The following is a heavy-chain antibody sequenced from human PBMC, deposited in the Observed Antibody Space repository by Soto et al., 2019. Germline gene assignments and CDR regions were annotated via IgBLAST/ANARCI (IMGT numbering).Heavy chain of an antibody. V-gene: IGHV1-18*04. CDR1: GYSFSTNG. CDR3: ATDKGDFTFGP. D-gene: IGHD3-3*01. Sequence: QVQLAQSGAEVKKPGASITVSCKASGYSFSTNGVSWVRQAPGQGLEWMGWISANTGDTLYAEKFEDRITLTADTPTTTGYMELRSLRPDDTATYFCATDKGDFTFGPWGQGTIITVSS. CDR2: ISANTGDT. J-gene: IGHJ5*02.